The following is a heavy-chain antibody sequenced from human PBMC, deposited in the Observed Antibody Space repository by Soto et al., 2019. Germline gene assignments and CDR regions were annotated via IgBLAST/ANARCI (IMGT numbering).Heavy chain of an antibody. CDR3: ARDAVFPDFGVTKHVFDI. V-gene: IGHV3-23*01. CDR2: LSGSLNSA. D-gene: IGHD3-3*01. Sequence: EVQVLQSGGGLGQPGGSLRLSCAAGGFTFRDYAMSWVRQAPGKGLEWVSTLSGSLNSAFYADSGKGRFPISRDSSDNILYLQMNILRYVYTAVYYCARDAVFPDFGVTKHVFDIWGQGTLVTVSS. CDR1: GFTFRDYA. J-gene: IGHJ3*02.